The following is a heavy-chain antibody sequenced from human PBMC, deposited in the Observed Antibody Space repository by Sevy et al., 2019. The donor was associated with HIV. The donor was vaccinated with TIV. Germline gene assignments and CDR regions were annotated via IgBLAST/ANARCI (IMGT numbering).Heavy chain of an antibody. CDR3: AKGYDFWSGYYSFDY. CDR1: GFTFSSYA. Sequence: GGSLRLSCAASGFTFSSYAMSWVRQAPGKGLEWVSAISGSGGSTYYADSVKGRFTISRDNSKNTLYLQMNSLRAEDTAVYYCAKGYDFWSGYYSFDYWGQGTLVTVSS. J-gene: IGHJ4*02. V-gene: IGHV3-23*01. D-gene: IGHD3-3*01. CDR2: ISGSGGST.